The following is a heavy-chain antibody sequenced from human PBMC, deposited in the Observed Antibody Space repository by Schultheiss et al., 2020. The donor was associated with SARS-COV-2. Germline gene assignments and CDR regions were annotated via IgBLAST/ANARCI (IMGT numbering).Heavy chain of an antibody. Sequence: LSLTCTVSGDSISSGGYYWSWIRQHPGKGLEWISYISSSSIYTNYADSVKGRFTISRDNSKNTLFLQMNSLRAEDTALYYCARDPGTTVVYYFDYWGQGTLVTVSS. CDR2: ISSSSIYT. V-gene: IGHV3-11*06. J-gene: IGHJ4*02. CDR3: ARDPGTTVVYYFDY. D-gene: IGHD1-1*01. CDR1: GDSISSGGYY.